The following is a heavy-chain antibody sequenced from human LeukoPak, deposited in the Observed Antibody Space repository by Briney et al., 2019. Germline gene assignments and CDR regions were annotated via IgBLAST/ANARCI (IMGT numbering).Heavy chain of an antibody. CDR3: AKDMGDFWSSFDY. V-gene: IGHV3-23*01. J-gene: IGHJ4*02. Sequence: PGGSLRLSCAASGFTFSSYAMSWVRQAPGKVLEWVSAISGSGYSTYYADSVKGRFTISRDNSKNTLYLQMNSLRAEDTAVYYCAKDMGDFWSSFDYWGQGTLVTVSS. CDR2: ISGSGYST. D-gene: IGHD3-3*01. CDR1: GFTFSSYA.